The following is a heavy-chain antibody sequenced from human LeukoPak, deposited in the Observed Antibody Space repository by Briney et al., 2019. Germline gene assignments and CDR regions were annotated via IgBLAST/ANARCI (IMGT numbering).Heavy chain of an antibody. D-gene: IGHD3-10*01. CDR2: INHSGST. CDR3: ARDAKYYYGSRTYFFFEY. V-gene: IGHV4-34*01. Sequence: SETLSLTCAVYGGSFSGYYWSWIRQPPGKGLEWIGEINHSGSTNYNPSLKSRVTMSIDTSKNQFSLKLSSITAADTAVYYCARDAKYYYGSRTYFFFEYWGQGTLLTVSS. CDR1: GGSFSGYY. J-gene: IGHJ4*02.